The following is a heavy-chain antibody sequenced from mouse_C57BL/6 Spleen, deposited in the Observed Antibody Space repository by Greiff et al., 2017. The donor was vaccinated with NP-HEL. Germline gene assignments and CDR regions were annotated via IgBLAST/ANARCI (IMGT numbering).Heavy chain of an antibody. D-gene: IGHD2-1*01. V-gene: IGHV5-17*01. CDR3: ARRPFYGSYFDY. CDR2: ISSGSSTI. CDR1: GFTFSDYG. Sequence: DVKLVESGGGLVKPGGSLKLSCAASGFTFSDYGMHWVRQAPEKGLEWVAYISSGSSTIYYADTVKGRFTISRDNAKNTLFLQMTSLRSEDTAMYYCARRPFYGSYFDYWGQGTTLTVSS. J-gene: IGHJ2*01.